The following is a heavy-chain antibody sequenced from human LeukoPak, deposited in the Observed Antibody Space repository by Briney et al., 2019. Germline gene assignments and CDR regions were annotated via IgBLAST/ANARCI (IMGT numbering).Heavy chain of an antibody. CDR2: TIPIFRTT. D-gene: IGHD3-22*01. Sequence: SVKVSCKASAGTFSSSAISWVRQAPGQGLEWMGGTIPIFRTTDYAQRVQGGVTIIADKSTSRAYMELSSLTFEDTAVYYCARGGYDSSDSYPFHYYYSMDVWGQGTTVIVSS. CDR1: AGTFSSSA. V-gene: IGHV1-69*06. J-gene: IGHJ6*02. CDR3: ARGGYDSSDSYPFHYYYSMDV.